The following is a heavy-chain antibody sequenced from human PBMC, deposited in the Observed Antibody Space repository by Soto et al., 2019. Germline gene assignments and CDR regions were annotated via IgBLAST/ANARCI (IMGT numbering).Heavy chain of an antibody. CDR3: TKQKGDSRTYNGMDV. CDR2: AYYMSQWYY. CDR1: GDSVSSNSAA. Sequence: QVQLQQSGPGLVKPSQTLSLTCAISGDSVSSNSAAWNWIRQSPSRGLEWLGRAYYMSQWYYDSAVSVRSRITVIPDTSKNQFSLQLNSVTPEDTAVYYCTKQKGDSRTYNGMDVWGQGTTVTVSS. V-gene: IGHV6-1*01. J-gene: IGHJ6*02. D-gene: IGHD2-21*02.